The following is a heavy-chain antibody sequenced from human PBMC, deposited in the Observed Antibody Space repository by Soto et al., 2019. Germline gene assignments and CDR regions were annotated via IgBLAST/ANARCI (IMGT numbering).Heavy chain of an antibody. Sequence: SETLSLTCTVSGGSISSSSYYWGWIRQPPGKGLEYIGNIYFSGSAYYNPSLRSRVTMSLDTSKDQFSLKLSSVTAADTAVYYCASVRLSWRPDDYGGAFDHWGQGTRVTVFS. CDR2: IYFSGSA. CDR3: ASVRLSWRPDDYGGAFDH. D-gene: IGHD4-17*01. J-gene: IGHJ4*02. V-gene: IGHV4-39*01. CDR1: GGSISSSSYY.